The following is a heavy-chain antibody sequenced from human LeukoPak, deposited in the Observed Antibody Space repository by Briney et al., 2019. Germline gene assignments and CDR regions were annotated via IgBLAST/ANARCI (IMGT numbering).Heavy chain of an antibody. CDR2: INYNGAT. CDR3: ARPAANYYDSSGYIDY. Sequence: PSETLSLTCTVSGGSISSYYWSWIRQPPGKGLEWIAYINYNGATNYNPSLKSRVTISVDTSKNQFSLKLSSVTAADTAVYYCARPAANYYDSSGYIDYWGQGTLVTVSS. D-gene: IGHD3-22*01. CDR1: GGSISSYY. V-gene: IGHV4-59*08. J-gene: IGHJ4*02.